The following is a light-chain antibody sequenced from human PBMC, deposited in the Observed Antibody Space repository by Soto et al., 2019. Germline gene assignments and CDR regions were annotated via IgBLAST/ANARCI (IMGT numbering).Light chain of an antibody. CDR1: QTVSSNY. CDR2: GAS. V-gene: IGKV3-20*01. J-gene: IGKJ1*01. Sequence: EIVLTQSPGTLSLSPGESATLSCRASQTVSSNYLAWYQQKPGQAPRLLIYGASSRATGIPDRFSGSGSGTDFTLTISRLEPEDFAVYYCQQYGTLPRTFGQGTKVDI. CDR3: QQYGTLPRT.